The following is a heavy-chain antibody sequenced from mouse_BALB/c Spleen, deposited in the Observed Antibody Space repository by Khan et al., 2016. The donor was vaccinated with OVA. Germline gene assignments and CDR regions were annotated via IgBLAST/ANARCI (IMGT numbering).Heavy chain of an antibody. Sequence: QVQLQQSGPELVKPGASVRISCKASGYTFTSYYIHWVKQRPGQGLEWIGWIYPGNVNTKYNEKFKGKSTLTADKSSSTAYMQLSSLTSEDSAVYFWSVGEPWVAYWGQGTLVTVSA. CDR2: IYPGNVNT. J-gene: IGHJ3*01. D-gene: IGHD2-13*01. V-gene: IGHV1S56*01. CDR3: SVGEPWVAY. CDR1: GYTFTSYY.